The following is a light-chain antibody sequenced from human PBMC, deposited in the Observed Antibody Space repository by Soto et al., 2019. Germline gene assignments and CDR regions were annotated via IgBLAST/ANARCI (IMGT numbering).Light chain of an antibody. V-gene: IGLV2-14*01. Sequence: QSVLTQPAAVTGSPGQSITISCTGTSSDDGGYNYVSWYQQHPGKAPKLMIYDVSNRPSGVSNRFSGSKSSNTASLTISGLQAEDEADYYCSSYTSSSTSLYVFGTGTKVTVL. J-gene: IGLJ1*01. CDR3: SSYTSSSTSLYV. CDR2: DVS. CDR1: SSDDGGYNY.